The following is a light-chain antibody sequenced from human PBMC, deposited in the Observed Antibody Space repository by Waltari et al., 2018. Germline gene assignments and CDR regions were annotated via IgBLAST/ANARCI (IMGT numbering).Light chain of an antibody. V-gene: IGKV1-39*01. Sequence: DIQMTQSPSSLSASVGGSVTMSCRASHNIDVFLNWYQQKPGKAPKLLIFGAYSLQNGVPSRFSGSGSGTDFTLTITSLSSEDSATYYCQQSQGFPYTFGQGTKLEIK. CDR3: QQSQGFPYT. J-gene: IGKJ2*01. CDR1: HNIDVF. CDR2: GAY.